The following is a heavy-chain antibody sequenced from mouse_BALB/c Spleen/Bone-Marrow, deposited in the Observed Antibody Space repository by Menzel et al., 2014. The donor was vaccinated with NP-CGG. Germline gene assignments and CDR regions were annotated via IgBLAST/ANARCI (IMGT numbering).Heavy chain of an antibody. Sequence: EVKLMESGGGLVKPGGSLKLSCAASGFTFSSYTMSWVRQTPEKRLEWVATISSGGSYTYYPDSVKGRFTISRDNAKNILYLQMSSLKSEDTAMYYCTRDPGRGRYFDVWGAGTTVTVSS. CDR1: GFTFSSYT. D-gene: IGHD3-3*01. CDR3: TRDPGRGRYFDV. J-gene: IGHJ1*01. V-gene: IGHV5-6-4*01. CDR2: ISSGGSYT.